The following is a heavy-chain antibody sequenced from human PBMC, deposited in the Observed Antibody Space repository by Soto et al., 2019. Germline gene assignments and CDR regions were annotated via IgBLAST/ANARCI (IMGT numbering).Heavy chain of an antibody. CDR3: DTDRRNSPEYFDY. V-gene: IGHV4-30-4*01. CDR1: GGSISSDEYY. J-gene: IGHJ4*02. CDR2: IYYSGST. Sequence: SETLSLTCTVSGGSISSDEYYWSWIRQPPGEGLEWIGYIYYSGSTSYNPSLKSRLTISIDTSKNQFSLTLTSVSAADTAVYYCDTDRRNSPEYFDYWGQGTLVTVSS.